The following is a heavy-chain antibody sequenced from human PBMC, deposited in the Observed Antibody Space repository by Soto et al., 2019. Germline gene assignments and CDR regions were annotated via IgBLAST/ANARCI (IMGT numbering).Heavy chain of an antibody. CDR3: ATHNYYTFEY. D-gene: IGHD3-22*01. CDR1: GFTFSSYA. Sequence: PGGSLRLSCAASGFTFSSYAMHWVRQAPGKGLEWVAVISYDGSNKYYADSVKGRFTISRDNSKNSLYLQMDSLRAEDTALYYCATHNYYTFEYWGQGALVTVSS. V-gene: IGHV3-30-3*01. J-gene: IGHJ4*02. CDR2: ISYDGSNK.